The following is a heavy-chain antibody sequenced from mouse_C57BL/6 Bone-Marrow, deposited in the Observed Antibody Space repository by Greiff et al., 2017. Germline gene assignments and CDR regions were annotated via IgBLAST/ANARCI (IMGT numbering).Heavy chain of an antibody. V-gene: IGHV1-59*01. J-gene: IGHJ3*01. Sequence: VQLQQPGAELVRPGTSVKLSCKASGYTSTSSWMHWVRQRPGQGLEWIGVIDLSDSYTNYNQKFKGKATLTVDTSSSTAYMQLSSLTSEDSAVYYCARGNDYDGAWFAYWGQGTLVTVSA. CDR1: GYTSTSSW. CDR2: IDLSDSYT. D-gene: IGHD2-4*01. CDR3: ARGNDYDGAWFAY.